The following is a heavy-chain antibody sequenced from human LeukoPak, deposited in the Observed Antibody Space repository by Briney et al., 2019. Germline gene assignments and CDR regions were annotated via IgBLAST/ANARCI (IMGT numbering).Heavy chain of an antibody. CDR2: IYYSGST. J-gene: IGHJ4*02. Sequence: SETLSLTCTVSGGSISSYYWSWIRQPPGKGLEWIGSIYYSGSTYYNPSLKSRVTISVDTSKNQFSLKLSSVTAADTAVYYCARRDRGVAVAGHSWGQGTLVTVSS. CDR1: GGSISSYY. CDR3: ARRDRGVAVAGHS. D-gene: IGHD6-19*01. V-gene: IGHV4-59*05.